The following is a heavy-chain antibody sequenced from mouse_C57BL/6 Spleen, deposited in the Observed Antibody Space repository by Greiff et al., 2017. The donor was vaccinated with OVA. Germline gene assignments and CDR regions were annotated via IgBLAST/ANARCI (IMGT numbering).Heavy chain of an antibody. CDR1: GYTFTSYW. CDR2: IDPSDSYT. V-gene: IGHV1-59*01. D-gene: IGHD1-3*01. CDR3: ARWTVTFLKYFDV. J-gene: IGHJ1*03. Sequence: QVQLQQPGAELVRPGTSVKLSCKASGYTFTSYWMHWVKQRPGQGLEWIGVIDPSDSYTNYNQKFKGKATLTVDTSSSTAYMQLSSLTSEDFAVYYCARWTVTFLKYFDVWGTGTTVTVSS.